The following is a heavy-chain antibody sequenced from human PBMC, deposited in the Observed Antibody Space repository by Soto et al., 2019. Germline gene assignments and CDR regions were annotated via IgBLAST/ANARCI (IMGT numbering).Heavy chain of an antibody. D-gene: IGHD4-17*01. Sequence: ASVKVSCKASGYTFTSYAMHWVRQAPGQRLEWMGWINAGNGNTKYSQKFQGRVTITRDTSASAAYMELSSLRSEDTAVYYCARDLRSVTTSYYYYYMDVWGKGTTVTVSS. J-gene: IGHJ6*03. CDR3: ARDLRSVTTSYYYYYMDV. CDR1: GYTFTSYA. V-gene: IGHV1-3*01. CDR2: INAGNGNT.